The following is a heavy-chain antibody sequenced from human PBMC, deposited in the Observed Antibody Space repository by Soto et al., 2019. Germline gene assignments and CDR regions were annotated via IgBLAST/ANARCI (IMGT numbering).Heavy chain of an antibody. Sequence: QVQLQESGPGLVKPSGTLSLTCAVSRGSITSGNWWKWVRQPPGKGLEGIGEIYPTGRTNYNPSLESRVSRSMDTSNIQFPLNLSSVTAADTAVYFCAIDGPYSNYDYWGQGALVTVAS. CDR1: RGSITSGNW. D-gene: IGHD4-4*01. CDR2: IYPTGRT. V-gene: IGHV4-4*02. J-gene: IGHJ4*02. CDR3: AIDGPYSNYDY.